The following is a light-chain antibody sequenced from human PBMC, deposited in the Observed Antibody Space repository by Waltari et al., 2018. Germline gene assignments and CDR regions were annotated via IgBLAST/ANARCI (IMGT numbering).Light chain of an antibody. V-gene: IGKV4-1*01. Sequence: DIVMTQSPDSLAVSLGERATIDCKSSQSVFYRSDNKNYLAWYQHKPGQPPKLRFYWASTRESGVPDRFSASGAGTDFTLTINNLQAEDVAVYYCQQYYRSRTFGQGTKVEIK. CDR2: WAS. J-gene: IGKJ1*01. CDR3: QQYYRSRT. CDR1: QSVFYRSDNKNY.